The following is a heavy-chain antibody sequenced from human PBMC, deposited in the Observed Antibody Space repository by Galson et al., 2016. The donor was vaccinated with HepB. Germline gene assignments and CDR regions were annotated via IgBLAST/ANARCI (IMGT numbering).Heavy chain of an antibody. V-gene: IGHV3-23*01. D-gene: IGHD3-3*01. Sequence: SLRLSCAASRFTFSSYAMSWVRQAPGKGLEWVSVISGSGGSTYYADSVKGRFTISRDNSKNTLYLQMNSLRAEDTAVYYCAKEGTTFGVVPYGMDFWGQGTLVTVSS. CDR2: ISGSGGST. CDR3: AKEGTTFGVVPYGMDF. J-gene: IGHJ4*02. CDR1: RFTFSSYA.